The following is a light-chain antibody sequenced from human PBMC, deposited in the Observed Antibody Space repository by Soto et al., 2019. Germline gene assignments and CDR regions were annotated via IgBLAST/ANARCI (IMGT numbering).Light chain of an antibody. V-gene: IGKV1-5*01. CDR3: QHYNSYGT. J-gene: IGKJ1*01. CDR1: QSISSW. CDR2: DAS. Sequence: EIPLPQCTSTRTATVEDWVAVTCRASQSISSWLAWYQQKPGKAPKLLIYDASSLETGVPSRFSGSGSGTEFTLTISSLQPDDFATYYCQHYNSYGTFGQGTKVDI.